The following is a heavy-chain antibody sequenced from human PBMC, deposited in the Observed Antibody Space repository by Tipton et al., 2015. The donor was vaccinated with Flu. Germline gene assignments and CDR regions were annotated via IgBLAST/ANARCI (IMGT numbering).Heavy chain of an antibody. V-gene: IGHV4-61*02. CDR3: ARGDGYNFDY. Sequence: TLSLTCTVSGGSISSGSYYWSWIRQPAGKGLEWIGRIYTSGSTFYNPPLKSRVTISVDTSKNQFSLKLSSVTAADTAVYYCARGDGYNFDYWGQGTLVTVSS. D-gene: IGHD5-24*01. CDR1: GGSISSGSYY. CDR2: IYTSGST. J-gene: IGHJ4*02.